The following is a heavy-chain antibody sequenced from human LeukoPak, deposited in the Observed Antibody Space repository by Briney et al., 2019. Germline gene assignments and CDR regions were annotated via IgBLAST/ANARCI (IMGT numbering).Heavy chain of an antibody. V-gene: IGHV5-51*01. CDR1: GYGFTSYW. J-gene: IGHJ6*04. Sequence: GESLKISCKGSGYGFTSYWIGWVRQMPGKGLEWMGIIYPGDSDTRYSPSFQGQVTISADKSISTAYLQWSSLKASDTAMYYCARLGFGEPLGYYYYGMDVWGKGTTVTVSS. CDR2: IYPGDSDT. D-gene: IGHD3-10*01. CDR3: ARLGFGEPLGYYYYGMDV.